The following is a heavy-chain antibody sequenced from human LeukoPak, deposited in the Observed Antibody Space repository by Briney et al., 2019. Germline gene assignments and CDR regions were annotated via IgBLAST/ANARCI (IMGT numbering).Heavy chain of an antibody. J-gene: IGHJ4*02. D-gene: IGHD3-22*01. CDR2: ISGSGGAI. V-gene: IGHV3-48*03. CDR1: GFTFTTYE. Sequence: GGSLRLSCATSGFTFTTYEMNWVRQAPGKGLEWVSHISGSGGAIYYADSVKGRFTISRDNAKNSLYLQMNSLRAEDTAVYYCARANYYDSSGYYYWGQGTLVTVSS. CDR3: ARANYYDSSGYYY.